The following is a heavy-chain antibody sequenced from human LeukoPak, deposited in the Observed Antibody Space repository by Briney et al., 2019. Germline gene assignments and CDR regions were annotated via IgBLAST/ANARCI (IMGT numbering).Heavy chain of an antibody. Sequence: PSETLSLTCAVYGGSFSGYYWSWIRQPPGKGLEWIGEINHSGSTNYNPSLKSRVTMSVDTSKNQFSLKLSSVTAADTAVYYCARDRTSNYYYGMDVWGQGTTVTVSS. CDR3: ARDRTSNYYYGMDV. CDR2: INHSGST. J-gene: IGHJ6*02. CDR1: GGSFSGYY. V-gene: IGHV4-34*01.